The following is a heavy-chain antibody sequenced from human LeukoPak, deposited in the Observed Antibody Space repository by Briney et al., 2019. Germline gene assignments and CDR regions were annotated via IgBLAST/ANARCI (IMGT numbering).Heavy chain of an antibody. J-gene: IGHJ6*03. CDR3: ARGRSWYSSGWYSHFYYMDV. CDR2: NNHSGST. V-gene: IGHV4-34*01. D-gene: IGHD6-19*01. CDR1: GGSFSGYY. Sequence: SETLSLTCAVYGGSFSGYYWSWIRQPPGKGLECIGENNHSGSTNYNPSLKSRVTISVDTSKNQFSLKLSSVTAADTAVYYCARGRSWYSSGWYSHFYYMDVWGKGTTVTVSS.